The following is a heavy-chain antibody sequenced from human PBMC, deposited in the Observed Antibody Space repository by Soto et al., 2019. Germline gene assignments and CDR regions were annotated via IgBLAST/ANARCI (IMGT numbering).Heavy chain of an antibody. Sequence: QVQLVQSGAEVKKPGSSVKVSCKASGGTFSSYTISWVRQAPGQGLEWMGRIIPILGIANYAQKFQGRVTIPADKSTSTAYMELSSLRSEDTAVYYCARETLSSGYPLAWGQGTLVTVSS. CDR2: IIPILGIA. CDR1: GGTFSSYT. CDR3: ARETLSSGYPLA. J-gene: IGHJ4*02. D-gene: IGHD3-22*01. V-gene: IGHV1-69*08.